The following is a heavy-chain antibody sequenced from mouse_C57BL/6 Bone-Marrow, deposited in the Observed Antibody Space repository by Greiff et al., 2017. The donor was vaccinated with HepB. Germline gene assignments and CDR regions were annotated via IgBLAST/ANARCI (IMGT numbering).Heavy chain of an antibody. CDR1: GYTFTSYW. V-gene: IGHV1-74*01. CDR3: AIKRYKGSKKGYFDD. Sequence: QVQLQQPGAELVKPGASVKLSCKASGYTFTSYWMHWVKQRPGQGLEWIGRIHPSDSDTNYNQKFKGKATLTVDKSSSTAYMQLSSLTSADSAVYYCAIKRYKGSKKGYFDDWGTGTTVTVSS. J-gene: IGHJ1*03. CDR2: IHPSDSDT. D-gene: IGHD1-1*01.